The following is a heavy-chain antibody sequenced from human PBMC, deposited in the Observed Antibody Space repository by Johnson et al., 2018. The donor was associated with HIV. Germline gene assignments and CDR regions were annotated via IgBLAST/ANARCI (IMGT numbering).Heavy chain of an antibody. J-gene: IGHJ3*02. Sequence: VQLVESVGGLVQPGGSLRLSCAASGFTFDDSGMNWVRQAPGKGLDWVSAINWTGCTTGYADSVKGRFTISGDNAKNSLYVQMNNLRAEDTAFYYCARDKYGVPSGTFDIWGQGTMVTVSS. CDR1: GFTFDDSG. CDR3: ARDKYGVPSGTFDI. V-gene: IGHV3-20*04. D-gene: IGHD4-17*01. CDR2: INWTGCTT.